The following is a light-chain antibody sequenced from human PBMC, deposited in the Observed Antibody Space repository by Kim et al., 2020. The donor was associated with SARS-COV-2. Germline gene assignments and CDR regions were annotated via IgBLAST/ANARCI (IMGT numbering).Light chain of an antibody. V-gene: IGLV3-1*01. CDR1: KLGDKY. CDR2: QDN. J-gene: IGLJ2*01. Sequence: SYELTQPPSVSVSPGQTASITCSGDKLGDKYACWYHQKPGQSPVLVIYQDNQRPSGIPERFSGSNSGNTATLTISGTPAMDEADYYCQAWDSSTVVFGGG. CDR3: QAWDSSTVV.